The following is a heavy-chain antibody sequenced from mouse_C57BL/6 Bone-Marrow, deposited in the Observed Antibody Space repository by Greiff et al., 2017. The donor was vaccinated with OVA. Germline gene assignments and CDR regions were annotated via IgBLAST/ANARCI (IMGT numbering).Heavy chain of an antibody. CDR1: GYAFSSYW. CDR2: IYPGDGDT. CDR3: ARGPYYGGAMDY. J-gene: IGHJ4*01. Sequence: QVQLQQSGAELVKPGASVKISCKASGYAFSSYWMNWVKQRPGKGLEWIGQIYPGDGDTNYNGKFKGKATLTADKSSSTAYMQLSSLTSEDSAVYFCARGPYYGGAMDYWGQGTSVTVSS. V-gene: IGHV1-80*01. D-gene: IGHD1-1*01.